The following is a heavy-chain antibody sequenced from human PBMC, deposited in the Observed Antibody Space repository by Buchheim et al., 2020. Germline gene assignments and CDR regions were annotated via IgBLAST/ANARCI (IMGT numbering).Heavy chain of an antibody. J-gene: IGHJ5*02. D-gene: IGHD3-3*01. Sequence: QVQLVESGGGVVQPGRSLRLSCAASGFTFSNHGMYWVRQAPGKGLQWVALTSFDGTNTSYADSFMGRFTVSRDNSKNTLYLQMNSLRLEDTAVYYCVGGLLRSLEWLFDPWGQGT. CDR2: TSFDGTNT. V-gene: IGHV3-30*03. CDR1: GFTFSNHG. CDR3: VGGLLRSLEWLFDP.